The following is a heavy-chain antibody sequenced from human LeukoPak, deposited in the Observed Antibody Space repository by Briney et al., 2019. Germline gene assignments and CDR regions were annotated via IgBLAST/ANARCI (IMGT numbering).Heavy chain of an antibody. V-gene: IGHV4-34*01. CDR1: GGTFSGYY. CDR3: ARTYSGSYSARYYFDY. D-gene: IGHD1-26*01. Sequence: SETLSLTCAVYGGTFSGYYWSWIRQPPGKGLEWIWEINPSGSTNYNPSLKSRVTTSLDTSKNPFSLKLSAVTAADTAVYYCARTYSGSYSARYYFDYGGQGTLVTVSS. J-gene: IGHJ4*02. CDR2: INPSGST.